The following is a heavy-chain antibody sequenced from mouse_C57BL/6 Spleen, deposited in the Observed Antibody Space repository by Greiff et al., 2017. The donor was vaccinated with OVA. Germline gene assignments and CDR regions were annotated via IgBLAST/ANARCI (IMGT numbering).Heavy chain of an antibody. CDR2: ILPGSGST. J-gene: IGHJ2*01. V-gene: IGHV1-9*01. CDR3: ARAAVVATRGYFDY. D-gene: IGHD1-1*01. CDR1: GYTFTGYW. Sequence: VQLQQSGAELMKPGASVKLSCKATGYTFTGYWIEWVKQRPGHGLEWIGEILPGSGSTNYNEKFKGKATFTADTSSNTAYMQLRTLTTEDSAISSCARAAVVATRGYFDYWGQGTTLTVSS.